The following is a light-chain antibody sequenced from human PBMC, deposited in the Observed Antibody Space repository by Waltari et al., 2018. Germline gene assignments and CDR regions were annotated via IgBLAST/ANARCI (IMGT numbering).Light chain of an antibody. Sequence: QSVLTQPPSASGTPGPRVTIPCSGRSSNNGTYTLTWYQHLPGTAPNLLMFSNNQRPSGVPERFSGSKSGTSASLAISGLQSEDEADYYCVAWDDSLNAYVFGTGTKVTVL. CDR3: VAWDDSLNAYV. J-gene: IGLJ1*01. CDR2: SNN. CDR1: SSNNGTYT. V-gene: IGLV1-44*01.